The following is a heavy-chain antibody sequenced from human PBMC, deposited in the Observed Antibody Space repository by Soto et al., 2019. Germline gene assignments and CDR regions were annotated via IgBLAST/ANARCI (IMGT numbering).Heavy chain of an antibody. CDR3: AARGPYYDILTGSYYYGMDV. J-gene: IGHJ6*02. CDR1: GFTFSSYS. D-gene: IGHD3-9*01. Sequence: EVQLVESGGGLVQPGGSLRLSCAASGFTFSSYSMNWVRQAPGKGLEWVSYISSSSSTIYYADSVKGRFTISRDNAKNSLYLKMNSLRDEDTAVYYCAARGPYYDILTGSYYYGMDVWGQGTTVTVSS. CDR2: ISSSSSTI. V-gene: IGHV3-48*02.